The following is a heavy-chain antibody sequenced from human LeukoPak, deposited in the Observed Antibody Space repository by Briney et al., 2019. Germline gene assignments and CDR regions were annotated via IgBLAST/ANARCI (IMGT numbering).Heavy chain of an antibody. CDR1: GFTFSSYG. D-gene: IGHD3-22*01. CDR3: ASSYYDSSGYPPDFDY. J-gene: IGHJ4*02. Sequence: GGSLRLSYAASGFTFSSYGMHWVRQAPGKGLEWVAVIWYDGSNKYYADSVKGRFTISRDNSKNTLYLQMNSLRAEDTAVYYCASSYYDSSGYPPDFDYWGQGTLVTVSS. V-gene: IGHV3-33*08. CDR2: IWYDGSNK.